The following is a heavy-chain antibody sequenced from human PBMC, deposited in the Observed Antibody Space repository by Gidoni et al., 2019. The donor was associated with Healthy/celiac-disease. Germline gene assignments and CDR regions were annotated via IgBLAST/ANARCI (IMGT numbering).Heavy chain of an antibody. J-gene: IGHJ4*02. D-gene: IGHD2-15*01. CDR2: ISDSGGNT. CDR1: GFTFSSYV. V-gene: IGHV3-23*01. Sequence: EVQLLESGGGLVQPGGSLRLSCAAAGFTFSSYVLGWVRQAPGKGVGWVSGISDSGGNTYYADSVKGRFTISRDNSKNTLDLQMNSLRAEDTAVYYCAKGDGWPRFDYWGQGTLVTVS. CDR3: AKGDGWPRFDY.